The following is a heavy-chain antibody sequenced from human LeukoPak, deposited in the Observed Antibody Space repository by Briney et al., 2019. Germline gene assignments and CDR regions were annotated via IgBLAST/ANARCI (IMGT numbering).Heavy chain of an antibody. J-gene: IGHJ5*02. CDR1: GGSISSTTYY. D-gene: IGHD3-3*01. Sequence: SETLSLTCTVSGGSISSTTYYWGWIRQPPGKGLEWIGEINHSGSTNYNPSLKSRVTISVDTSKNQFSLKLSSVTAADTAVYYCARGPWIDFWSGYSGGNNWFDPWGQGTLVTVSS. CDR3: ARGPWIDFWSGYSGGNNWFDP. CDR2: INHSGST. V-gene: IGHV4-39*07.